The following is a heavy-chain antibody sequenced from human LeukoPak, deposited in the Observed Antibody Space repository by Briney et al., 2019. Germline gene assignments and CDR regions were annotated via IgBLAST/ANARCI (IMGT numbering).Heavy chain of an antibody. Sequence: GGSLRLSCAASGFTFSSYWMHWVRQAPGKGLEWVSRINSDGRSTSYADSVKGRFTISRDNAKNTLYQQMNSLRAEDTAVYYYASLVYCSGGSCYPGRSDPWGQGKLVTVS. CDR3: ASLVYCSGGSCYPGRSDP. V-gene: IGHV3-74*01. J-gene: IGHJ5*02. CDR1: GFTFSSYW. CDR2: INSDGRST. D-gene: IGHD2-15*01.